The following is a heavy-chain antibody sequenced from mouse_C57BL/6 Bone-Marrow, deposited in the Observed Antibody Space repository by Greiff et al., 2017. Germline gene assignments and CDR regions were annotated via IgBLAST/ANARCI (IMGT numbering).Heavy chain of an antibody. Sequence: QVQLQQSGAELARPGASVKLSCKASGYTFTSYGISWVKQRTGQGLAWIGEIYPRSGNTYYNEKFKGKAILTADKSSSTAYMEIRSLTSEDSAVYFCARGGWLIRVWGQGTTLTGSS. CDR1: GYTFTSYG. J-gene: IGHJ2*01. V-gene: IGHV1-81*01. CDR2: IYPRSGNT. CDR3: ARGGWLIRV. D-gene: IGHD2-3*01.